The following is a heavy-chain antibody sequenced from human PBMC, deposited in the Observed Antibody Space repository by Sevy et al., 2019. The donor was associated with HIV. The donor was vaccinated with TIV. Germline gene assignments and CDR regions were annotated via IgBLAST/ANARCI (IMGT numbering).Heavy chain of an antibody. V-gene: IGHV4-34*01. CDR2: INHSGST. D-gene: IGHD6-13*01. Sequence: SETLSLTCAVYGGSFSGYYWSWIRQPPGKGLEWIGEINHSGSTNYNPSLKSRVTISVDTSKNQFSLKLSSLTAADTAVYYCARAGTRIAAAGVYDYWGQGTLVTVSS. J-gene: IGHJ4*02. CDR1: GGSFSGYY. CDR3: ARAGTRIAAAGVYDY.